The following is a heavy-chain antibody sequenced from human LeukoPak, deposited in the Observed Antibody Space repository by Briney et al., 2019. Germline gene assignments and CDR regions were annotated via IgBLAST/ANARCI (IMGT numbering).Heavy chain of an antibody. D-gene: IGHD3-16*02. CDR2: IRYDGSNK. J-gene: IGHJ4*02. Sequence: GGSLRLSCAASGFTFSSYAMHWVRQAPGKGLEWVAFIRYDGSNKYYADSVKGRFTISRDNSKNTLYLQMNSLRAEDTAVYYCAKDIRMITFGGVIFWGQGTLVTVSS. V-gene: IGHV3-30*02. CDR1: GFTFSSYA. CDR3: AKDIRMITFGGVIF.